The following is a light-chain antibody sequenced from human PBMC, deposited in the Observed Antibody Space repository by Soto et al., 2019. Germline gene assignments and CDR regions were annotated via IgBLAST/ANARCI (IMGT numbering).Light chain of an antibody. Sequence: QSALTQSASVSGSPGQSITISCTGTSSDVGGYNYVSWYQQHPGKAPKLMIYEVSNRPSGVSNRFSGSKSGNTASLTISGLQADDEAYYYCSSYTSSSTLDFGTGTKLTVL. CDR1: SSDVGGYNY. CDR3: SSYTSSSTLD. V-gene: IGLV2-14*01. J-gene: IGLJ1*01. CDR2: EVS.